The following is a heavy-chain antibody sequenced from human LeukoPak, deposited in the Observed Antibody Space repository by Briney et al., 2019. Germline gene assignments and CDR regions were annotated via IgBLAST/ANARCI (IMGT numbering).Heavy chain of an antibody. D-gene: IGHD2-15*01. CDR1: GFTVSSNY. Sequence: GGSLRLSCAASGFTVSSNYMIWLRQAPGKGLEWVSVIYSGGSTYYADSVKGRFTISRDNSKNTLYLQMNSLRAEDTAVYYCAREGYCSGGSCYPYYFDYWGQGTLVTVSS. CDR2: IYSGGST. CDR3: AREGYCSGGSCYPYYFDY. V-gene: IGHV3-66*01. J-gene: IGHJ4*02.